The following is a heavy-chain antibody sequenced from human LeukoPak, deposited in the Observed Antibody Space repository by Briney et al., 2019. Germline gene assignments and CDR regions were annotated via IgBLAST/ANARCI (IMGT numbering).Heavy chain of an antibody. CDR1: GGSFSGYY. V-gene: IGHV4-34*01. CDR3: AREIVVVVAATNLYNWFDP. J-gene: IGHJ5*02. D-gene: IGHD2-15*01. CDR2: INHSGGT. Sequence: SETLSLTCAVYGGSFSGYYWSWIRQPPGKGLEWIGEINHSGGTNYNPSLKSRVTISVDTSKNQFSLKLSSVTAAGTAVYYCAREIVVVVAATNLYNWFDPWGQGTLVTVSS.